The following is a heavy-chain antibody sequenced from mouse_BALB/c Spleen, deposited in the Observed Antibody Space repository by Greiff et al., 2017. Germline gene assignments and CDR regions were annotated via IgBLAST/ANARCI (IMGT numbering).Heavy chain of an antibody. J-gene: IGHJ2*01. CDR1: GYTFTSYW. V-gene: IGHV1-54*03. D-gene: IGHD1-1*01. CDR2: INPGSGGT. Sequence: LVESGAELAKPGASVKMSCKASGYTFTSYWMHWVKQRPGQGLEWIGVINPGSGGTNYNEKFKGKATLTADKSSSTAYMQLSSLTSDDSAVYFCARWGVVANFDYWGQGTTLTVSS. CDR3: ARWGVVANFDY.